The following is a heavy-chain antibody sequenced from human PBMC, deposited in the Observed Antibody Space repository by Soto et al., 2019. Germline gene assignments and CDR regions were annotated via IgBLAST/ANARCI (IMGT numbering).Heavy chain of an antibody. CDR3: ARVYRITMVRGELSEY. J-gene: IGHJ4*02. Sequence: QVQLVQSGAEVKKPGAAVKVSCKASGYTFTSYGISWVRQAPGQGLEWMGWISAYNGNTNYAQKLQGRVTMTTDTSTSTAYMELRSLRSDDTAVYYCARVYRITMVRGELSEYWGQGTLVTVSS. D-gene: IGHD3-10*01. CDR1: GYTFTSYG. CDR2: ISAYNGNT. V-gene: IGHV1-18*01.